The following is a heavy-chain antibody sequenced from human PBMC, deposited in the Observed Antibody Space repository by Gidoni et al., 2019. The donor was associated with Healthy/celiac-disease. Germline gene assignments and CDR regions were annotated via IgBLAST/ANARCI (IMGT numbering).Heavy chain of an antibody. CDR1: GFTFGSYG. J-gene: IGHJ4*02. Sequence: EVQLVESGGGLVKPGGSLRLSCAASGFTFGSYGMNWVRQAPGKGLEWVSSISSSSSYIYYADSVKGRFTISRDNAKNSLYLQMNSLRAEDTAVYYCAREKFLEWLSGYWGQGTLVTVSS. CDR2: ISSSSSYI. CDR3: AREKFLEWLSGY. D-gene: IGHD3-3*01. V-gene: IGHV3-21*01.